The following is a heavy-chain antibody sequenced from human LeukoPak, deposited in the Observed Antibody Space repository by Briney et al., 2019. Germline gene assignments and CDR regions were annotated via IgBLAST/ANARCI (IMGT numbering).Heavy chain of an antibody. D-gene: IGHD3-10*01. CDR2: ISSSSSTI. V-gene: IGHV3-48*01. CDR1: GFTFSSYS. J-gene: IGHJ5*02. CDR3: ARISYPVFGELSRRWFDP. Sequence: PGGSLRLSCAASGFTFSSYSMNWVRQAPGKGLEWVSYISSSSSTIYYADSVKGRFTISRDNAKNSLYLQMNSLRAEDTAVYYCARISYPVFGELSRRWFDPWGQGTLVTVSS.